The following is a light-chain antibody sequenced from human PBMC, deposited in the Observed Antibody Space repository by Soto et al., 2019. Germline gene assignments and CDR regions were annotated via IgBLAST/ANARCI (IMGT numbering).Light chain of an antibody. CDR2: GAS. V-gene: IGKV3-20*01. Sequence: EIVLTQSPGTLSLSPVERATLSFRASQSVSSSYLAWYQQKPGQAPRLLIYGASSRATGIPDRFSGSGSGTDFTLTISRLEPEDFAVYYCQQFSSYPLTFGGGTKVDIK. CDR3: QQFSSYPLT. J-gene: IGKJ4*01. CDR1: QSVSSSY.